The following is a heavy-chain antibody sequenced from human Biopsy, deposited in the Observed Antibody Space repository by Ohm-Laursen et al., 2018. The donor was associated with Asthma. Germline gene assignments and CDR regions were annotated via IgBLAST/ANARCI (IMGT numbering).Heavy chain of an antibody. D-gene: IGHD6-13*01. V-gene: IGHV3-9*01. Sequence: FLRLSCTASGFTFDDYAMHWVRQAPGKGLEWVSGVSWNSGSIDYADSVKGRFTISRDNAKSSLYLQMNSLRGADTALYYCVKDIRLQLWGFDSWGQGTLVTVSS. CDR2: VSWNSGSI. CDR3: VKDIRLQLWGFDS. CDR1: GFTFDDYA. J-gene: IGHJ4*02.